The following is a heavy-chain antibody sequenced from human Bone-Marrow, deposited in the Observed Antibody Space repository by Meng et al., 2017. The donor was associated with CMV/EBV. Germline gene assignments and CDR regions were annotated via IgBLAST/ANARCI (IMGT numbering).Heavy chain of an antibody. D-gene: IGHD3-3*01. Sequence: GESLKISCAASGFTFSSYWMHWVRQAPGKGLVWVSRINSDGSSTSYADSVKGRFTISRDNAKNTLYLQMNSLRAEDTTVYYCARVSVIDGWHDFWSGFHRGYYGMDVWGQGTTVTVSS. CDR3: ARVSVIDGWHDFWSGFHRGYYGMDV. J-gene: IGHJ6*02. CDR1: GFTFSSYW. V-gene: IGHV3-74*01. CDR2: INSDGSST.